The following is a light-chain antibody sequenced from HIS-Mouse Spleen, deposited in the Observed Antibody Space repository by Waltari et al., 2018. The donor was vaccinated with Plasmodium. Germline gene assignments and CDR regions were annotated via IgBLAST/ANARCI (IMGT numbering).Light chain of an antibody. J-gene: IGLJ2*01. CDR1: SSYVGGYNS. Sequence: QSALTQPASVSGAPGPSIPIPCTGTSSYVGGYNSVPWYQQHPGKAPKCMIYDVSNRPSGVSNRFSGSKSGNTASLTISGLQAEDEADYYCSSYTSSSTPVVFGGGTKLTVL. CDR3: SSYTSSSTPVV. V-gene: IGLV2-14*03. CDR2: DVS.